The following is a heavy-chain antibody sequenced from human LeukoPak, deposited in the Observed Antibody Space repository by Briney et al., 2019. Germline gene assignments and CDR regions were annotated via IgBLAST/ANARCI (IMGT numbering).Heavy chain of an antibody. D-gene: IGHD2-15*01. Sequence: GGSLRLSCAASEFTVSSNFMIWVRQAPGKGLEWVSVIYAGGSAYYADSVKGRFTISRDSSKNTVYLQMNSLRAEDTAVYYCARAYCSGGNCYSRDFGMDVWGQGTTVTVSS. CDR1: EFTVSSNF. V-gene: IGHV3-66*01. CDR3: ARAYCSGGNCYSRDFGMDV. CDR2: IYAGGSA. J-gene: IGHJ6*02.